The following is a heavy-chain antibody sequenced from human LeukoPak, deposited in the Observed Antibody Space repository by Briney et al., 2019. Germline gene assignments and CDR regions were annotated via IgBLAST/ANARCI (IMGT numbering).Heavy chain of an antibody. J-gene: IGHJ3*02. CDR3: AGGGPDTAMVLDAFDI. Sequence: PSETLSLTCTVSGGSISSGSYYWSWIRQPPGKGLEWIGYIYYSGSTNYNPSLKSRVTISVDTSKNQFSLKLSSVTAADTAVYYCAGGGPDTAMVLDAFDIWGQGTMVTVSS. CDR2: IYYSGST. D-gene: IGHD5-18*01. V-gene: IGHV4-61*01. CDR1: GGSISSGSYY.